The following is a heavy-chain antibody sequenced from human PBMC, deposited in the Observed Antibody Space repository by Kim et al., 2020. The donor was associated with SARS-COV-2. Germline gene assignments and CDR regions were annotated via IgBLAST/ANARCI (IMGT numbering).Heavy chain of an antibody. CDR3: ARAPRITGTTDDYYYGMDV. Sequence: SETLSLTCAVYGGSFSGYYWSWIRQPPGKGLEWIGEINHSGSTNYNPSLKSRVTISVDTSKNQFSLKLSSVTAADTAVYYCARAPRITGTTDDYYYGMDV. CDR2: INHSGST. V-gene: IGHV4-34*01. CDR1: GGSFSGYY. D-gene: IGHD1-7*01. J-gene: IGHJ6*01.